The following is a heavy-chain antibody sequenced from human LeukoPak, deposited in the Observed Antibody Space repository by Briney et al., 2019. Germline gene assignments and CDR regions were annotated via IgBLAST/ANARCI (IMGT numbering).Heavy chain of an antibody. Sequence: GASVKVSCKAAGYTFTGYYMHWVRHAPGQGLEWMAIINPSGGSTSYAQKFQGRVTMTRDTSTSTVYMELSSLRSEDTAVYYCARGGWASLDYWGQGTLVTVSS. J-gene: IGHJ4*02. D-gene: IGHD6-19*01. CDR1: GYTFTGYY. V-gene: IGHV1-46*01. CDR2: INPSGGST. CDR3: ARGGWASLDY.